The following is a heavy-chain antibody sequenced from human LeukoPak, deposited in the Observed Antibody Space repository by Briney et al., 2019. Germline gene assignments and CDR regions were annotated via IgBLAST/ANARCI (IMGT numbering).Heavy chain of an antibody. Sequence: SQTLSLTCAISGDSVSNNSVAWNWIRQSPSRGLEWLGRTYYRSKWDSDYAVSVKSRITINPDPSKNQFSMQLNSVTPEDTAVYYCARTPSERVMVDCWGQGTLVTVSS. CDR2: TYYRSKWDS. J-gene: IGHJ4*02. D-gene: IGHD3-16*01. V-gene: IGHV6-1*01. CDR1: GDSVSNNSVA. CDR3: ARTPSERVMVDC.